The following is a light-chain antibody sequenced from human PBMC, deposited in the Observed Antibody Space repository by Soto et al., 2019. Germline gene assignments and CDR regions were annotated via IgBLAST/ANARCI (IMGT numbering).Light chain of an antibody. J-gene: IGKJ1*01. CDR3: QKYDTAPQT. CDR2: AAS. Sequence: DIQMTQSPSSLSASVGDTVTITCRASQGIIDYLAWYQQRPGKVPKLLIYAASTLQTGAPSRFSGSGAGTDFTLTISSLQPEDVGSYYCQKYDTAPQTFGQGTRVEIK. V-gene: IGKV1-27*01. CDR1: QGIIDY.